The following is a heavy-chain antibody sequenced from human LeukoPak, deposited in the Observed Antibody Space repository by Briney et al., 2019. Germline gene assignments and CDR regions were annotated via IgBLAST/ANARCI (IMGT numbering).Heavy chain of an antibody. Sequence: GESLKISCKGSGYSSTSYWIGWVRQMPGKGLEWMGIIYPGDSDTRYSPSFQGQVTISADKSISTAYLQWSSLKASDTAMYYCARLQYYDILTGYYNFFDYWGQGTLVTVSS. CDR3: ARLQYYDILTGYYNFFDY. V-gene: IGHV5-51*01. J-gene: IGHJ4*02. CDR2: IYPGDSDT. D-gene: IGHD3-9*01. CDR1: GYSSTSYW.